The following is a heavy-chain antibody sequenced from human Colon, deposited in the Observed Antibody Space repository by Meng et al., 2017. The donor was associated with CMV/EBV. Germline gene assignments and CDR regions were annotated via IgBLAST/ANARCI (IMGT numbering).Heavy chain of an antibody. CDR3: AKLGKSGYVTDYYYGMDV. V-gene: IGHV3-23*01. CDR2: ISGSGGST. Sequence: GESLKISCAASGFTFSSYAMSWVRQAPGKGLEWVSAISGSGGSTYYADSVKCRFTISRDNSKNTLYLQMNSLRAEDTAVYYCAKLGKSGYVTDYYYGMDVWGQGTTVTVSS. CDR1: GFTFSSYA. J-gene: IGHJ6*02. D-gene: IGHD5-12*01.